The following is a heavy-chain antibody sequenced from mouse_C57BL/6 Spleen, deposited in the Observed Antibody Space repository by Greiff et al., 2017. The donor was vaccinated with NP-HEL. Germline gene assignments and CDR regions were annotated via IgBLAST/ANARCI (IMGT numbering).Heavy chain of an antibody. V-gene: IGHV1-69*01. Sequence: QVQLQQPGAELVMPGASVKLSCKASGYTFTSYWMHWVKQRPGQGLEWIGEIDPSDSYTNYNQKFKGKSTLTVDKSSSTAYMQLSSLTSEDSAVYYCARLRYFGVRGTGTTVTVSS. CDR3: ARLRYFGV. CDR1: GYTFTSYW. CDR2: IDPSDSYT. J-gene: IGHJ1*03.